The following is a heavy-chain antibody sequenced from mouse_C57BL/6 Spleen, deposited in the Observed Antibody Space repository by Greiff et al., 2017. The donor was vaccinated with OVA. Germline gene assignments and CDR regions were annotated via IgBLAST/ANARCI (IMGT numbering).Heavy chain of an antibody. D-gene: IGHD2-4*01. CDR1: GYAFSSSW. CDR2: IYPGDGDT. CDR3: ARDRDYDVGFAD. V-gene: IGHV1-82*01. Sequence: VQLQQSGPELVKPGASVKISCKASGYAFSSSWMNWVKQRPGKGLEWIGRIYPGDGDTNYNGKFKGKATLTADKSSSPAYMQLSSLTSEDSAVYFCARDRDYDVGFADWGQGTLVTVSA. J-gene: IGHJ3*01.